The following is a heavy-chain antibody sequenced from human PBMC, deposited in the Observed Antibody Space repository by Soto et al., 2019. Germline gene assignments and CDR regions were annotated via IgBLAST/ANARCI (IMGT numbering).Heavy chain of an antibody. Sequence: ASVKVSCKASGYTFTSYGISWVRQAPGQGLEWMGWISAYNGNTNYAQKLQGRVTMTTDTSTSTAYMELRSLRSDDTAVYYCARDLVAILVPAAPIDPWGQGPLVTVSS. V-gene: IGHV1-18*01. CDR1: GYTFTSYG. J-gene: IGHJ5*02. D-gene: IGHD2-2*01. CDR2: ISAYNGNT. CDR3: ARDLVAILVPAAPIDP.